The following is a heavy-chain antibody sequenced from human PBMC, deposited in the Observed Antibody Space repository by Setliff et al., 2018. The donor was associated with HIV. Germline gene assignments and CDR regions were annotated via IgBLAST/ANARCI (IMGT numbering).Heavy chain of an antibody. CDR2: IYTSGST. V-gene: IGHV4-61*02. CDR1: GGSISSGSYF. Sequence: PSETLSLTCTVSGGSISSGSYFWTWIRQPAGKGLEWIGRIYTSGSTNYNPSLKSRVTISVDTSKNQFSLKLSSVTAADTAVYYCARDYYDSSGYIFFPGLPDYWGRGTLVTVSS. CDR3: ARDYYDSSGYIFFPGLPDY. D-gene: IGHD3-22*01. J-gene: IGHJ4*02.